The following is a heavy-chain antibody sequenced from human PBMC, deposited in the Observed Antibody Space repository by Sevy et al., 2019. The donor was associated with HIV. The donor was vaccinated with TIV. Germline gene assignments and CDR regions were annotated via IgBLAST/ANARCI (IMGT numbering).Heavy chain of an antibody. J-gene: IGHJ3*02. CDR1: GYTLTELS. CDR3: ATGVGATTLFDI. Sequence: ASVKVSCKVSGYTLTELSMHWVRQAPGKGLEWVGGFDPEDGETIYAQKFQGRVTMTEDTSTDTAYMELSSLRSEDTAVYYCATGVGATTLFDIWGQGTMVTVSS. CDR2: FDPEDGET. D-gene: IGHD1-26*01. V-gene: IGHV1-24*01.